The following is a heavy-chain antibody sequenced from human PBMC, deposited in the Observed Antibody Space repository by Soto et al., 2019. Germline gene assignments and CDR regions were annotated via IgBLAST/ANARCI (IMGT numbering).Heavy chain of an antibody. CDR2: ISAYNGNT. D-gene: IGHD2-2*01. CDR3: ARVGIVVVPAAIWFDP. CDR1: GYTFTSYG. Sequence: ASVKVSCKASGYTFTSYGISWVRHAPGQGLEWMGWISAYNGNTNYAQKLQGRVTMTTDTSTSTAYMELRSLRSDDRAVYYCARVGIVVVPAAIWFDPWGQGTLVTVSS. J-gene: IGHJ5*02. V-gene: IGHV1-18*01.